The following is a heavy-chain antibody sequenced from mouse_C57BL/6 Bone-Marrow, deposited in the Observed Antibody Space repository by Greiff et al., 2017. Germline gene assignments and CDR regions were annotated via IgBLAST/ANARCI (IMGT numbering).Heavy chain of an antibody. D-gene: IGHD2-5*01. V-gene: IGHV1-52*01. CDR3: ARSDYSNYFNPHYAMDY. CDR2: IDPSDSET. J-gene: IGHJ4*01. CDR1: GYTFTSYW. Sequence: QVQLQQPGAELVRPGSSVTLSCKASGYTFTSYWMHWVKQRPIQGLEWIGNIDPSDSETHYNQKFKDKATLTVDKSSSTAYMQLSSLTSEDSAVYYCARSDYSNYFNPHYAMDYGGQGTSVTVSS.